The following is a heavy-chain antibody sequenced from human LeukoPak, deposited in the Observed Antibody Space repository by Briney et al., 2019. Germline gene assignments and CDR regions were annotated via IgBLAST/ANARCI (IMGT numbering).Heavy chain of an antibody. CDR3: ARRRVRNWFDP. V-gene: IGHV4-34*01. J-gene: IGHJ5*02. Sequence: KPSETLSLTCAVYGGSFSGYYWSWIRQPPGKGLEWIGEINHSGSTNYNPSLKSRVTISVDTSKNQFSLKLSSVTAADTAVYYCARRRVRNWFDPWGQGTLVTVSS. CDR2: INHSGST. D-gene: IGHD6-19*01. CDR1: GGSFSGYY.